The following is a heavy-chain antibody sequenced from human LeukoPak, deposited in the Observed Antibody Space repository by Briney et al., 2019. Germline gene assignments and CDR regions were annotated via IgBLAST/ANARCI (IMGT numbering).Heavy chain of an antibody. CDR3: ARDRGNQRGYYYYYMDV. V-gene: IGHV3-23*01. CDR2: ISGSGGST. CDR1: GFTFSSYA. D-gene: IGHD1-14*01. J-gene: IGHJ6*03. Sequence: PGGSLRLSCAASGFTFSSYAMSWVRQAPGKGLEWVSAISGSGGSTYYADSVKGRFTISRDNSKNTLYLQMNSLRAEDTAVYYCARDRGNQRGYYYYYMDVWGKGTTVTVSS.